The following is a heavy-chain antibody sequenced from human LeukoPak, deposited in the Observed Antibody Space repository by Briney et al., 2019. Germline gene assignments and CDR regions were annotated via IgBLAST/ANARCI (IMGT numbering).Heavy chain of an antibody. D-gene: IGHD1-26*01. CDR1: GDSISSDNYY. CDR2: IYTSEST. V-gene: IGHV4-61*02. CDR3: ARSIVGATNFDY. J-gene: IGHJ4*02. Sequence: SQTLSLTCTVSGDSISSDNYYWSWIRQPAGKGLEWIGRIYTSESTNYNPSLKSRVTISVDTSKNQFSLKLSSVTAADTAVYYCARSIVGATNFDYWGQGTLVTVSS.